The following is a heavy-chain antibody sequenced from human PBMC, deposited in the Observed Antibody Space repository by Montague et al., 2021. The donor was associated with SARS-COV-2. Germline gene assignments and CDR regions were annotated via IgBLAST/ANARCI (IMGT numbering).Heavy chain of an antibody. Sequence: SLRLSCAASGFTLSSYAMNWVRQAPGKGLEWVSSISGSDDTTYYSDSVKGRFTISRDSSQNTLYLQMNSLRVEETAVYYCAKGFTSWPRGLFDYWGQGSLVTVSS. D-gene: IGHD2-2*01. V-gene: IGHV3-23*01. CDR1: GFTLSSYA. CDR2: ISGSDDTT. CDR3: AKGFTSWPRGLFDY. J-gene: IGHJ4*02.